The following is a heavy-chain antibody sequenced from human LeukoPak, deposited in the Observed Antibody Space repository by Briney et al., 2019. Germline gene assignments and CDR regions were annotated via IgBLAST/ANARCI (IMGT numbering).Heavy chain of an antibody. J-gene: IGHJ4*02. CDR1: GGSISSYY. D-gene: IGHD5-24*01. Sequence: PSETLSLTCTVSGGSISSYYWSWIRQPPGKGLEWIGYIYYSGSTYYNPSLKSRVTISVDTSKNQFSLKLSSVTAADTAVYYCARVKMATHPTDYWGQGTLVTVSS. CDR3: ARVKMATHPTDY. V-gene: IGHV4-59*08. CDR2: IYYSGST.